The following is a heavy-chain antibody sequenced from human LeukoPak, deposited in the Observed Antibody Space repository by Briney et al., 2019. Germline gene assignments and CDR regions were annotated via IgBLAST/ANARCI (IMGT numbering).Heavy chain of an antibody. Sequence: GGSLRLSCAASGFTFRTYAMHWVRQPPGKGLEWVAVISKDGNDKYYADSVKGRCTISRDNSRNTLYLQVNSLRAEDTAVYYCARDGFSSSWYSILWGQGTLVTVSS. CDR3: ARDGFSSSWYSIL. CDR1: GFTFRTYA. J-gene: IGHJ4*02. CDR2: ISKDGNDK. D-gene: IGHD6-13*01. V-gene: IGHV3-30*04.